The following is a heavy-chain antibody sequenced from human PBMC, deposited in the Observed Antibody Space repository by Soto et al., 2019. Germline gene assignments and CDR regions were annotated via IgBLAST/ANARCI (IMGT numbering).Heavy chain of an antibody. CDR2: INQSGTT. Sequence: LSLTCAAGGGSFREYYWSWIRQPPGKGLEWIGEINQSGTTHYNPSLKRRLNITIDTSKNQFSLKLTSVTAADTATYYCARDIITVIGGQIYYYFGMDVWGQGTTVTVSS. J-gene: IGHJ6*02. V-gene: IGHV4-34*01. CDR1: GGSFREYY. CDR3: ARDIITVIGGQIYYYFGMDV. D-gene: IGHD3-10*01.